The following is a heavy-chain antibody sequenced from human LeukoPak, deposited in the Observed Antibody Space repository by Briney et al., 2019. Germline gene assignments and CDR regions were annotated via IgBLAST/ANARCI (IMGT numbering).Heavy chain of an antibody. CDR1: GGSFSGYY. CDR3: ARHRGRGYSYGFGY. Sequence: SETLSLTCAVYGGSFSGYYWSWIRQPPGKGLEWIGEINHSGSTNYNPSLKSRVTISVDTSKNQFSLKLSSVTAADTAVYYCARHRGRGYSYGFGYWGQGTLVTVSS. D-gene: IGHD5-18*01. J-gene: IGHJ4*02. V-gene: IGHV4-34*01. CDR2: INHSGST.